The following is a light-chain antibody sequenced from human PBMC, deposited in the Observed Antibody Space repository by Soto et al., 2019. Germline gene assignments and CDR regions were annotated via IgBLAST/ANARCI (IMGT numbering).Light chain of an antibody. CDR1: QSVRDN. CDR3: QQYHNWPPIT. CDR2: GAS. J-gene: IGKJ5*01. V-gene: IGKV3-15*01. Sequence: EIVLTQSPGTVSLSPGERATLSCRASQSVRDNYLAWYQQKPGQAPSLLIYGASTRATGIPARFSGSGSGTEFTLTISSLQSEDFAIYYCQQYHNWPPITFGQGTRLEI.